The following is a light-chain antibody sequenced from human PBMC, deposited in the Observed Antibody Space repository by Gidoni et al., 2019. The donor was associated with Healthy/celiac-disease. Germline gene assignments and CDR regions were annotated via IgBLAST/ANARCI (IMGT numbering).Light chain of an antibody. Sequence: EIVLTQSPATLSLSPGERATLSCRASQSVSSYLAWYQQKPGQAPRLLSYDASTRATGIPARFSGSGSGTDFTLTISSLEPEDFAVYYCQQRSNWPLFTFGPGTKVDIK. J-gene: IGKJ3*01. V-gene: IGKV3-11*01. CDR3: QQRSNWPLFT. CDR1: QSVSSY. CDR2: DAS.